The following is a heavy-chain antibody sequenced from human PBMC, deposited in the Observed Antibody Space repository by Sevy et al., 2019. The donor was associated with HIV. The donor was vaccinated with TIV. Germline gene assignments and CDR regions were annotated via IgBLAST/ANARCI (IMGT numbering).Heavy chain of an antibody. CDR1: GRSFSGYY. CDR3: ARGSKGDGSSSYYFDY. J-gene: IGHJ4*02. V-gene: IGHV4-34*01. Sequence: SETLSLTCAVYGRSFSGYYWSWIRQPPGKGLEWIGEINHSGSTNYNPSLKSRVTISVDTSKNQFSLKLSSVTAADTAVYYCARGSKGDGSSSYYFDYWGQGSLVTVSS. CDR2: INHSGST. D-gene: IGHD6-6*01.